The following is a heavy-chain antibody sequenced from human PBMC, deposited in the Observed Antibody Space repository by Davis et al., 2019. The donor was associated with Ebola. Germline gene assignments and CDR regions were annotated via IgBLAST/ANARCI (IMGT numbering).Heavy chain of an antibody. D-gene: IGHD1-26*01. CDR1: GYTFTNYY. Sequence: ASVKVSCMASGYTFTNYYVNWVRQATGEGLEWRGMINPSGGTTNYAQKFKGRVTMTRDTSTTTVFMELNSLTSEDTAVYYCAKGPYSFPDYWGQGTLITVSS. CDR3: AKGPYSFPDY. CDR2: INPSGGTT. V-gene: IGHV1-46*01. J-gene: IGHJ4*02.